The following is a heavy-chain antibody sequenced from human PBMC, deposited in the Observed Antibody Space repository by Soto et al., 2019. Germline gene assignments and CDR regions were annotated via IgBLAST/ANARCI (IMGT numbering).Heavy chain of an antibody. CDR1: GYPFTHYG. J-gene: IGHJ6*02. CDR3: ARDQSFARSYYYGIAF. V-gene: IGHV1-18*01. Sequence: QVQLVQSGAEVKKPGASVKVSCRSSGYPFTHYGITWVRQAPGQGLEWMGWISPFNGNTNYGQTLQGRVTLTTDTSTSTVYMELRSLRSDDTAVYYCARDQSFARSYYYGIAFWGQGTTVTVSS. CDR2: ISPFNGNT. D-gene: IGHD3-10*01.